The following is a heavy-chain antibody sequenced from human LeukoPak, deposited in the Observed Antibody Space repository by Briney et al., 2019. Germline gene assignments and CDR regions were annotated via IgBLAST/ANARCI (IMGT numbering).Heavy chain of an antibody. J-gene: IGHJ5*02. CDR3: ARHNRRSIGDWFDP. V-gene: IGHV4-59*08. CDR1: GDSVSTYF. D-gene: IGHD2/OR15-2a*01. CDR2: IYYTGST. Sequence: PSETLSLTCTVSGDSVSTYFWSWIRQPPGKGLEWIGYIYYTGSTNSNPSLERRVTISVDTSKNQCSLKLTSVTAADTAVYYCARHNRRSIGDWFDPWGQGTLVTVPS.